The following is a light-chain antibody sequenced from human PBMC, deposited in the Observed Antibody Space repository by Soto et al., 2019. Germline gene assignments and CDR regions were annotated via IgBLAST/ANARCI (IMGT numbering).Light chain of an antibody. J-gene: IGLJ3*02. CDR2: LNSDGSH. CDR3: QTWGSGIVV. Sequence: QSVLTQSSSASASLGASVKLTCTLSSGHSNYAIAWHQQQPEKGPRYLMKLNSDGSHSKGDGIPDRFSGSSSGAERYLTISSLQSEDDADYYCQTWGSGIVVFGGGTKLTVL. CDR1: SGHSNYA. V-gene: IGLV4-69*01.